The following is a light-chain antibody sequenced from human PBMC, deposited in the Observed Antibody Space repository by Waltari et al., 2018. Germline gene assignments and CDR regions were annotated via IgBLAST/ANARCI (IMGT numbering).Light chain of an antibody. CDR1: NIGSTT. CDR2: DDG. Sequence: SYVLTQPPSVSVAPGQTARISCDGNNIGSTTVHWYQQKPGQAPVLVVYDDGDRPSGIPERFSGSNSGNTATLTISRVDAGDEADYYCQVWDSGSDHYVFGTVTKVTVL. J-gene: IGLJ1*01. CDR3: QVWDSGSDHYV. V-gene: IGLV3-21*02.